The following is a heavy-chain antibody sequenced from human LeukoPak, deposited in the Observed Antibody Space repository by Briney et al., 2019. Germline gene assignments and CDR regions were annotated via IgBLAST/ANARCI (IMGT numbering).Heavy chain of an antibody. Sequence: ASVKVSCKASGYTFTSYAMNWVRQAPGRGLEWMGWINTNTGNPTYAQGFTGRFVFSLDTSVSTAYLQISSLKAEDTAVYYCVREQGYCSSTSCYIPDAFDIWGQGTMVTVSS. D-gene: IGHD2-2*02. J-gene: IGHJ3*02. V-gene: IGHV7-4-1*02. CDR1: GYTFTSYA. CDR2: INTNTGNP. CDR3: VREQGYCSSTSCYIPDAFDI.